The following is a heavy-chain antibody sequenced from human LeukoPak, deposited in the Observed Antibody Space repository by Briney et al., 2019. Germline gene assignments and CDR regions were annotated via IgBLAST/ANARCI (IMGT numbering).Heavy chain of an antibody. D-gene: IGHD3-3*01. CDR2: ISSSSSHI. CDR1: GFTFSSYS. CDR3: ARVMPTGTYYDFWSGYVDY. J-gene: IGHJ4*02. Sequence: GGSLRLSCAASGFTFSSYSMNWVRQAPGKGLEWVSSISSSSSHIYYADSVKGRFTISRDNAKNSLYLQMNSLRAEDTAVYYCARVMPTGTYYDFWSGYVDYWGQGTLVTVSS. V-gene: IGHV3-21*01.